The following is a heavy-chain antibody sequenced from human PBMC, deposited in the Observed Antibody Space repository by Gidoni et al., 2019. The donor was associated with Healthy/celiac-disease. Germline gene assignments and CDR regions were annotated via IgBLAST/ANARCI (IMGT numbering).Heavy chain of an antibody. D-gene: IGHD3-22*01. Sequence: QVQLVQSGAEVKKPGSSVKVSCQASGGTFSSYAISWVRQAPGQGLEWMGGIIPIFGTANYAQKFQGRVTITADESTSTAYMELSSLRSEDTAVYYCARDRSGSSGYYYYYYGMDVWGQGTTVTVSS. CDR1: GGTFSSYA. CDR3: ARDRSGSSGYYYYYYGMDV. J-gene: IGHJ6*02. V-gene: IGHV1-69*01. CDR2: IIPIFGTA.